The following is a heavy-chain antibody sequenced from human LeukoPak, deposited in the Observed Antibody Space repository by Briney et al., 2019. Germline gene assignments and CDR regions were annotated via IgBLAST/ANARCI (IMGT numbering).Heavy chain of an antibody. J-gene: IGHJ4*02. CDR1: GFTFTDYY. CDR3: ARDPPAAGSTEFDF. V-gene: IGHV1-2*02. D-gene: IGHD6-13*01. Sequence: ASVKVSCKASGFTFTDYYIHWVRQAPGQGLEWMGSIHPKSGGTKYAQKFQGRVTETRDTSISAAYMELSRLTSDDTAVYYCARDPPAAGSTEFDFWGQGTLATVSS. CDR2: IHPKSGGT.